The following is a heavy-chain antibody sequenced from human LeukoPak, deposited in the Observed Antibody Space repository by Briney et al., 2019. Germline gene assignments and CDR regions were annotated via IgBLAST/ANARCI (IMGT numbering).Heavy chain of an antibody. V-gene: IGHV4-31*02. CDR2: IYYSGST. CDR1: CWSLSSGGYY. CDR3: ARSRVRGVFDY. D-gene: IGHD3-10*01. J-gene: IGHJ4*02. Sequence: LSLNWPFFCWSLSSGGYYWNWIRQPPGKGLEWIGYIYYSGSTYYNPSLKSRVTISVDTSKNQFSLKLSSVTAADTAVYYCARSRVRGVFDYWGQGTLVTVSS.